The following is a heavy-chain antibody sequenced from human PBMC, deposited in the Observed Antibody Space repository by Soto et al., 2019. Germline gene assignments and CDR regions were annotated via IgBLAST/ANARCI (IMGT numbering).Heavy chain of an antibody. D-gene: IGHD3-10*02. J-gene: IGHJ4*02. Sequence: QVQLVQSGAEMKKPGSSVKVSCQSSGCTFNTYAMNWVRQAPGQGPEWMGDISPMFGAANYAPKFQGRVTITADESTGTSYMQLSSWTSEDTALYFCAREVHVHTPAFFYWGQGTLVTFSS. V-gene: IGHV1-69*19. CDR1: GCTFNTYA. CDR2: ISPMFGAA. CDR3: AREVHVHTPAFFY.